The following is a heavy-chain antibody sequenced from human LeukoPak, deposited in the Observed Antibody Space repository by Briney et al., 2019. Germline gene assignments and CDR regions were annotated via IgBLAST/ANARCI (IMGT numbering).Heavy chain of an antibody. CDR2: ITNDGSST. J-gene: IGHJ4*02. V-gene: IGHV3-74*01. D-gene: IGHD1-14*01. CDR1: GFTFSSYW. CDR3: AKESHAEY. Sequence: GGSLRLSCAASGFTFSSYWMHWVRQAPGKGLVWVSRITNDGSSTTYADSVKGRFTISRDNSKNTLYLQMNSLRAEDTAVYYCAKESHAEYWGQGTLVTVSS.